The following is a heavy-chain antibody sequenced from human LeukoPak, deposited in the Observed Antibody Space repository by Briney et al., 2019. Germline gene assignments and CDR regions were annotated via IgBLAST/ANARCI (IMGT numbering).Heavy chain of an antibody. CDR1: GGSISGYY. CDR2: ICYSGST. Sequence: SETLSLTCTVSGGSISGYYWSWIRQPPGKGLEWIGYICYSGSTNYNSSLKSRVTISVDTSKNQFSLKLGSVTAADTAVYYCAQIRPSTYYDSSGSFDYWGQGTLVTVSS. V-gene: IGHV4-59*08. J-gene: IGHJ4*02. D-gene: IGHD3-22*01. CDR3: AQIRPSTYYDSSGSFDY.